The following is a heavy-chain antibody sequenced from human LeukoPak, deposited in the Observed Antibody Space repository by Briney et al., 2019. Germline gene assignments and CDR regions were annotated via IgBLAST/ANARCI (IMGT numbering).Heavy chain of an antibody. D-gene: IGHD4-17*01. CDR1: GFTFSSFG. Sequence: GGSLRLSCAVSGFTFSSFGMHWVRQAPGKGLEWVSYISSSGSTIYYADSVKGRFTISRDNAKNSLYLQMNSLRAEDTAVYYCAREGRYYFDYWGQGTLVTVSS. CDR3: AREGRYYFDY. CDR2: ISSSGSTI. J-gene: IGHJ4*02. V-gene: IGHV3-48*03.